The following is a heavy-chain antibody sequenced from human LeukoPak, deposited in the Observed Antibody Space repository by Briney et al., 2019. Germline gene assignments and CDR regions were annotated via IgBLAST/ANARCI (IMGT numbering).Heavy chain of an antibody. CDR1: GGSISTYY. CDR2: IYYSGST. Sequence: PSETLSLTCTVSGGSISTYYGNWIRQAPGKGLEWIGYIYYSGSTNYNPSLKSRVTMSVDTSRNQFSLKLSSVTAADTAVYYCARAYSSSSFDYWGQGTLVTVSS. V-gene: IGHV4-59*01. D-gene: IGHD6-6*01. CDR3: ARAYSSSSFDY. J-gene: IGHJ4*02.